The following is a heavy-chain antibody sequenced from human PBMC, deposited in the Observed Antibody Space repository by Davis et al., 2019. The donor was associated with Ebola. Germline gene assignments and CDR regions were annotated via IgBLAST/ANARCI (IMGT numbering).Heavy chain of an antibody. CDR1: GFTFSDHY. CDR3: AREGLMDV. V-gene: IGHV3-72*01. Sequence: PGGSLRLSCAASGFTFSDHYMDWVRQAPGQGLEWVARIRNKGNSYTTEYAASVKGRFTISRDDSENSHYLQMNSLKTEDTAVYYCAREGLMDVWGQGTTVTVSS. J-gene: IGHJ6*02. CDR2: IRNKGNSYTT.